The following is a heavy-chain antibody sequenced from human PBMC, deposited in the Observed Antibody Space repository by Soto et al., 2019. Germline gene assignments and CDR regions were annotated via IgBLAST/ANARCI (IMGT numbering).Heavy chain of an antibody. CDR1: GFTVSSKY. CDR2: IYAGGGT. CDR3: VRDPWDY. J-gene: IGHJ4*02. Sequence: EVQLVQSGGGLIQPGGSLRLSCAASGFTVSSKYMSWVHLAPGKGLEWVSVIYAGGGTYYAVSVKGRFTISRDNSENTVYLQMNSLRVEDTAVYYCVRDPWDYWGQGTLVTVSS. V-gene: IGHV3-53*01.